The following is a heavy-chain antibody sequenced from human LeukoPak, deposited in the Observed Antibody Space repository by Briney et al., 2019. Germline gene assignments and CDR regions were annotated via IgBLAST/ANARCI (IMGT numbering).Heavy chain of an antibody. CDR3: AAQTYYDYVWGSYRYGNFDY. CDR1: GYTFTSYG. Sequence: ASVKVSCKASGYTFTSYGISWVRQAPGQGLEWMGWISAYNGNTNYAQKLQGRVTMTTDTSTSTAYMELRSLRSDDTAVCYCAAQTYYDYVWGSYRYGNFDYWGQGTLVTVSS. D-gene: IGHD3-16*02. CDR2: ISAYNGNT. V-gene: IGHV1-18*01. J-gene: IGHJ4*02.